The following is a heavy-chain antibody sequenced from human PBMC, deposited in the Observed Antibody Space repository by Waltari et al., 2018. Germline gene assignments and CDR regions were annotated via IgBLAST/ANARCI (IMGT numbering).Heavy chain of an antibody. Sequence: EVQLVESWGGLVQPGGSLRLSCAASGFTFSSYSMNWVRQAPGKGLEWVSYISSSSSTIYYADSVKGRFTISRDNAKNSLYLQMNSLRAEDTAVYYCARAPREISSSWYPPRSDYYYGMDVWGQGTTVTVSS. V-gene: IGHV3-48*01. J-gene: IGHJ6*02. CDR3: ARAPREISSSWYPPRSDYYYGMDV. CDR2: ISSSSSTI. CDR1: GFTFSSYS. D-gene: IGHD6-13*01.